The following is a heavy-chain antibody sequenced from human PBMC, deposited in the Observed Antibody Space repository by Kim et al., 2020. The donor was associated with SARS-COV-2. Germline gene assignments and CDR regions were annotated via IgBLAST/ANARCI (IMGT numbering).Heavy chain of an antibody. Sequence: GGSLRLSCAASGFTFSSYGMHWVRQAPGKGLEWVAVISYDGSNKYYADSVKGRFTISRDNSKNTLYLQMNSLRAEDTAVYYCARDVLRYFDWFPSGRGDALDIWGQGTMVTVSS. CDR3: ARDVLRYFDWFPSGRGDALDI. CDR2: ISYDGSNK. D-gene: IGHD3-9*01. V-gene: IGHV3-33*05. CDR1: GFTFSSYG. J-gene: IGHJ3*02.